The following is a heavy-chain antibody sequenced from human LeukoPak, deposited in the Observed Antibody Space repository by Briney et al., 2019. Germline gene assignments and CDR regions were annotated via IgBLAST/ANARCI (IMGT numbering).Heavy chain of an antibody. CDR3: ARGVNYYDRLDAFDI. D-gene: IGHD3-22*01. V-gene: IGHV3-21*01. J-gene: IGHJ3*02. Sequence: PGGSLRLSCAASGFTFSSYSMNWVRQAPGKGLEWVSSISSSSSYIYYADSVKGRFTISRDNAKNSLYLQMNSLRAEDTAVYYCARGVNYYDRLDAFDIWGQGTMVTVSS. CDR1: GFTFSSYS. CDR2: ISSSSSYI.